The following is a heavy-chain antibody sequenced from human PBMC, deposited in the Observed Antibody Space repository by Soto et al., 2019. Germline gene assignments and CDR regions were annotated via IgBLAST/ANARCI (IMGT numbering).Heavy chain of an antibody. J-gene: IGHJ5*01. V-gene: IGHV4-39*01. CDR1: GDSIRSINNY. D-gene: IGHD4-4*01. CDR3: ATVVLPGTRHTDFDS. Sequence: SETLSLTCTVSGDSIRSINNYWGWIRQPPGKGLDGIGNISYDGSTFYNPSLKSRVAMSLDTSKNQFSLNLTSVTATYTAVYYCATVVLPGTRHTDFDSWGQGVSVTVSS. CDR2: ISYDGST.